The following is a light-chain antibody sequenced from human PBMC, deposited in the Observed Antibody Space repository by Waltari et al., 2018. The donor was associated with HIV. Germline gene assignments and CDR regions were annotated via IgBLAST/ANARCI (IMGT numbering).Light chain of an antibody. V-gene: IGKV1-5*03. Sequence: DIQLTQAPSILSASVGDRVSVTCRASQSISTSLAWYQVKAGKAPKLLIYQACSLNSGVPSRFSGRGSVTDFTLTSSSLQSDDFATYYCQQYNVYSTFGQGTKVEIK. CDR1: QSISTS. J-gene: IGKJ1*01. CDR3: QQYNVYST. CDR2: QAC.